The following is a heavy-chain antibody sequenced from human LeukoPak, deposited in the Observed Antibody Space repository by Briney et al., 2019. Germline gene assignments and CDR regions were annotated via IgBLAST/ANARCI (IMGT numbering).Heavy chain of an antibody. J-gene: IGHJ4*02. CDR1: GFTFSNYE. CDR3: ARDSGSYSFDY. D-gene: IGHD3-10*01. Sequence: QPGGSLRLSCAASGFTFSNYEMIWVRQAPGKGLEWVSYISSSGSTIYYADSVKGRFTISRDNAKNSLFLQMNSLRAEDTAVYYCARDSGSYSFDYWGQGTLVTVSS. CDR2: ISSSGSTI. V-gene: IGHV3-48*03.